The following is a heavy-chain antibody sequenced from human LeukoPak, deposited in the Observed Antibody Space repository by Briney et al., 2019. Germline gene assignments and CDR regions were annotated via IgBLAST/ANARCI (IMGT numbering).Heavy chain of an antibody. CDR3: ARGTSAAGNPYYYYYYGVDV. CDR1: GYTFTGYY. Sequence: GASVKVSCKVSGYTFTGYYMHLVRQAPGQGLEWMGWINPNSGGTNYAQKFQGRVTMTRDTCISTAYMELSRLRSDDTAVYYCARGTSAAGNPYYYYYYGVDVWGQGTTVTVSS. J-gene: IGHJ6*02. V-gene: IGHV1-2*02. D-gene: IGHD6-13*01. CDR2: INPNSGGT.